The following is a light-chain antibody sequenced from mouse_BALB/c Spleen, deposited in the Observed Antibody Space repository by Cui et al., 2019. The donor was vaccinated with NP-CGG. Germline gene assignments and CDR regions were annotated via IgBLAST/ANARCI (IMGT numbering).Light chain of an antibody. CDR2: NTN. CDR3: ALWYSNHWV. V-gene: IGLV1*01. CDR1: TGAVTTSNY. Sequence: QAFVPQESALPTSPGETVPLTCRSSTGAVTTSNYANWVQEKPDHLFTGLIGNTNTRAPGVPARFSGSLIGDKAALTITGAQTEDEAIYFCALWYSNHWVFGGGTKLTVL. J-gene: IGLJ1*01.